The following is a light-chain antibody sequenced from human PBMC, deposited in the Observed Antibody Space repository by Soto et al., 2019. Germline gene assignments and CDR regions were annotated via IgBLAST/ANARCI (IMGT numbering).Light chain of an antibody. CDR2: TAS. CDR1: QDISRW. J-gene: IGKJ4*01. V-gene: IGKV1D-12*01. CDR3: QQVDSFPLT. Sequence: DIQMTQSPSSVSASVGDRITITCRASQDISRWLAWYQQKPGRAPNLLIYTASTLESGVPSRFSGSGSGTAFTLTISNLQPEDFATYYCQQVDSFPLTFGGGTKVEIK.